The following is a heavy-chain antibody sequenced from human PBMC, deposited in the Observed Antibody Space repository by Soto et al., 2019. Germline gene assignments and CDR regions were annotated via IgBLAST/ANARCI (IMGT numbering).Heavy chain of an antibody. CDR3: ARDKVRNYDFSHYMDV. Sequence: EVQLVESGGGLVQPGGSLRLSCAASGFTVSSNYMSWVRQAPGKGLEWVSVIYSGGSTYYADSVKGRFTISRHNSKNTLYLQMNSLRAEDTAVYYCARDKVRNYDFSHYMDVWGKGTTVTVSS. CDR2: IYSGGST. CDR1: GFTVSSNY. D-gene: IGHD3-3*01. V-gene: IGHV3-53*04. J-gene: IGHJ6*03.